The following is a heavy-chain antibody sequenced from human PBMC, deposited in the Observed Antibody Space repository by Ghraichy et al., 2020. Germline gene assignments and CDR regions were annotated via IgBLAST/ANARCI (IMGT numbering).Heavy chain of an antibody. CDR1: GYTFTSYD. J-gene: IGHJ4*02. Sequence: ASVKVSCKASGYTFTSYDINWVRQATGQGLEWMGWMNPNSGNTGYAQKFQGRVTMTRNTSISTAYMELSSLRSEDTAVYYCARARYCSSTSCPRVIDYWGQGTLVTVSS. D-gene: IGHD2-2*01. V-gene: IGHV1-8*02. CDR2: MNPNSGNT. CDR3: ARARYCSSTSCPRVIDY.